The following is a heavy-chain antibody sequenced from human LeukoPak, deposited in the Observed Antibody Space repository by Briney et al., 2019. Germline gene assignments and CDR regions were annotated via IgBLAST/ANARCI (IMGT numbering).Heavy chain of an antibody. CDR3: ARHRGLGGSSSYFDY. Sequence: SETLSLTCAVSGYSISSGYYGGWIRQPPGKGLEWIGSIHHSGSTYYNPSLKSRVTKSVDSSKTQFSLRLSSVTAADTAVYYCARHRGLGGSSSYFDYWGQGTLVTVSS. J-gene: IGHJ4*02. V-gene: IGHV4-38-2*01. CDR1: GYSISSGYY. D-gene: IGHD6-6*01. CDR2: IHHSGST.